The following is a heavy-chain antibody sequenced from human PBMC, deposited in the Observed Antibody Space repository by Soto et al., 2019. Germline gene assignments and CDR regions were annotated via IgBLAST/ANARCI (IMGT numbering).Heavy chain of an antibody. CDR1: GGSISSYY. V-gene: IGHV4-59*01. J-gene: IGHJ4*02. CDR3: ARLGGWLRLRGYNWNDDHFDY. Sequence: SETLSLTCTVSGGSISSYYWSWIRQPPGKGLEWIGYIYYSGSTNYNPSLKSRVTISVDTSKNQFSLKLSSVTAADTAVYYCARLGGWLRLRGYNWNDDHFDYWGQGTLVTVSS. CDR2: IYYSGST. D-gene: IGHD1-20*01.